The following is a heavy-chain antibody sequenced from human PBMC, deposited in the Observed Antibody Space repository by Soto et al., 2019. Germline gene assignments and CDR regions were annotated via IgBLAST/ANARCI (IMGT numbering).Heavy chain of an antibody. J-gene: IGHJ3*02. CDR2: ISWNSGSI. D-gene: IGHD3-9*01. Sequence: EVQLVESGGGLVQPGRSLRLSCAASGFTFDDYAMHWVRQAPGEGLEWVSGISWNSGSIGYADSVKGRFTISRDNAKNSLYLQMNSLRAEDTALYYCAKDIDPDYDILTGYYLNAFDIWGQGTMVTVSS. CDR3: AKDIDPDYDILTGYYLNAFDI. CDR1: GFTFDDYA. V-gene: IGHV3-9*01.